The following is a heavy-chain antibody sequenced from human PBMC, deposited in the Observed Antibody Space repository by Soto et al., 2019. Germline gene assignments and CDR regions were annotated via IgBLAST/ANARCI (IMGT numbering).Heavy chain of an antibody. J-gene: IGHJ6*02. CDR2: INPSGGST. CDR3: AREVGQTTIPSQYEFCRGPMVDYYVIYG. D-gene: IGHD3-3*01. CDR1: GYTLTSHY. V-gene: IGHV1-46*01. Sequence: EKVSCTSAGYTLTSHYLHWVRRAPGQGLERMGIINPSGGSTSYAQKFQGRVTMTRDTSTSTVYMELSSLRSEDMAVYYCAREVGQTTIPSQYEFCRGPMVDYYVIYGWGPGTTITGSS.